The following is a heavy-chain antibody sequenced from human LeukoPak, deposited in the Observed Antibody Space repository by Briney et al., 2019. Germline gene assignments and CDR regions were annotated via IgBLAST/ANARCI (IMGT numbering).Heavy chain of an antibody. CDR2: IYYSGST. J-gene: IGHJ6*03. V-gene: IGHV4-59*01. D-gene: IGHD2-2*01. CDR1: GGSISSYY. CDR3: ARGVPAAPYYMDV. Sequence: SETPSLTCTVSGGSISSYYWSWIRQPPGKGLEWIGYIYYSGSTNYNPSLKSRVTISVDTSKNQFSLKLSSVTAADTAVYYCARGVPAAPYYMDVWGKGTTVTVSS.